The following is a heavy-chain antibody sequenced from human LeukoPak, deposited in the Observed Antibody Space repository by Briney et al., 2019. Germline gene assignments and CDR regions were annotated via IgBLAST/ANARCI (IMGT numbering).Heavy chain of an antibody. V-gene: IGHV3-23*01. J-gene: IGHJ4*02. CDR2: ISGGGATT. CDR1: GFTFSSYA. D-gene: IGHD6-13*01. CDR3: AKSTGYSTTGRDFDS. Sequence: GGSLRLSCSASGFTFSSYAMHWVRQAPGKGLEWVSDISGGGATTFYADSVKGRFTISRDNSKNTLYLQLSSLRAEDTAVYYCAKSTGYSTTGRDFDSWGRGTLVTVSS.